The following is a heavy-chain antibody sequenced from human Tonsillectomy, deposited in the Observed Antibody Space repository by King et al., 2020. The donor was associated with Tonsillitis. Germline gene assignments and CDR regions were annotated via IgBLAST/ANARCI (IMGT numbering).Heavy chain of an antibody. CDR2: IYYIGST. CDR1: GGSISSSSYY. J-gene: IGHJ6*03. V-gene: IGHV4-39*01. Sequence: QLQESGPGLVKLSETLSLTCTVSGGSISSSSYYWGWIRQPPWKGLWLFWRIYYIGSTYFNPSLKSRVTLSVDPSKNQFFLKLSSVTAADTAVYYCARRSGSYLESYYYYYMDVWGKGTTVTVSS. CDR3: ARRSGSYLESYYYYYMDV. D-gene: IGHD1-26*01.